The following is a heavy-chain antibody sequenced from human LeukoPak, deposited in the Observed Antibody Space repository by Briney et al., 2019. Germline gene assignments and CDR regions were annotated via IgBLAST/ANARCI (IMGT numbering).Heavy chain of an antibody. CDR3: ARYYYNDSGYSEDAFDI. CDR1: GFTFSRCW. V-gene: IGHV3-7*01. D-gene: IGHD3-22*01. CDR2: IKEDGSEK. Sequence: GGSLRLSCAASGFTFSRCWMTWVRQAPGKGLEWVANIKEDGSEKYYVDSMEGRFTISRDNAKNSLYLQMNSLRVEDTAVYYCARYYYNDSGYSEDAFDIWGQGTMVTVSA. J-gene: IGHJ3*02.